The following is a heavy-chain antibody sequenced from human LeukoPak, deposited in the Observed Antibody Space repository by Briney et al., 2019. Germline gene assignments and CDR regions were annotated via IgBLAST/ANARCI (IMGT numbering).Heavy chain of an antibody. CDR2: IYYSGST. CDR1: GGSISSYY. V-gene: IGHV4-59*01. Sequence: SETLSLTCTVSGGSISSYYWSWIRQPPGKGLEWIGYIYYSGSTNYNPSLKSRVTISVDTSKNQFSLKLSSVTAADTAVYYCARETAMVTGYFDYWGQGTLVTASS. D-gene: IGHD5-18*01. CDR3: ARETAMVTGYFDY. J-gene: IGHJ4*02.